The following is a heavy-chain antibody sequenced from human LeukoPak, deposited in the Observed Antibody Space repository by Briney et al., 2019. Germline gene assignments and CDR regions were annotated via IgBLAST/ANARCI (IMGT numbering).Heavy chain of an antibody. V-gene: IGHV3-21*01. Sequence: GGSLRLSCAASGFTFSSYSMNWVRQAPGKGLEWVSSISSSSSYIYYADSVKGRFTISRDNAKNSLYLQMNSLRAEDTAVYYCARDATKRQSGSIWSSLPLYSYYMDVWGKGTTVTVSS. CDR2: ISSSSSYI. CDR3: ARDATKRQSGSIWSSLPLYSYYMDV. D-gene: IGHD6-13*01. J-gene: IGHJ6*03. CDR1: GFTFSSYS.